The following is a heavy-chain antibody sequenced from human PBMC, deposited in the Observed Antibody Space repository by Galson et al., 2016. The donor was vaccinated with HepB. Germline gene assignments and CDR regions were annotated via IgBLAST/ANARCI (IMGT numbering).Heavy chain of an antibody. Sequence: SVKVSCKASGYPFITYGITWVRQAPGEGLEWIGWISPYNGNTNHAQKFQGRVTMTTDRTTSTAHMELRSLRSDDTAVYYCARYGSGSYLNYWGQGTLGTVSS. J-gene: IGHJ4*02. D-gene: IGHD3-10*01. CDR2: ISPYNGNT. V-gene: IGHV1-18*01. CDR3: ARYGSGSYLNY. CDR1: GYPFITYG.